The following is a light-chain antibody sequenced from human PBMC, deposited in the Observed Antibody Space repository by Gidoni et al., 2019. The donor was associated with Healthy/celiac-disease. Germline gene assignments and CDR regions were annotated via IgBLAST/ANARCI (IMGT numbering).Light chain of an antibody. CDR1: QSISSY. J-gene: IGKJ4*01. CDR3: QQSYSTPLS. V-gene: IGKV1-39*01. Sequence: SQMTQSPSSLSASVGNRVTITCRASQSISSYLNWYQQKPGKAPKLLIYAASSLQSGVPSRFSGSGSGTDFTLTISSLQPEDFATYYCQQSYSTPLSFGGGTKVEIK. CDR2: AAS.